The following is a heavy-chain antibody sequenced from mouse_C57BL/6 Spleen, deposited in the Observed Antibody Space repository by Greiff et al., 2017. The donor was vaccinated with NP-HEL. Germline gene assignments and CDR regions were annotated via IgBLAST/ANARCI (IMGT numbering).Heavy chain of an antibody. CDR1: GFTFSSYA. D-gene: IGHD2-4*01. CDR3: ARDTYYDYDGGAWFAY. V-gene: IGHV5-4*01. Sequence: EVQRVESGGGLVKPGGSLKLSCAASGFTFSSYAMSWVRQTPEKRLEWVATISDGGSYTYYPDNVKGRFTISRDNAKNNLYLQMSHLKSEDTAMYYCARDTYYDYDGGAWFAYWGQGTLVTVSA. CDR2: ISDGGSYT. J-gene: IGHJ3*01.